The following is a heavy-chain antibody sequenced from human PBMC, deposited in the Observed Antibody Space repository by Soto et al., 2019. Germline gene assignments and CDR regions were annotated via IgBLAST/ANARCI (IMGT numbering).Heavy chain of an antibody. CDR3: ATYYYGSGSYSYYYYMDV. J-gene: IGHJ6*03. Sequence: ESGGGLVKPGGSLRLSCAASGFTFSSYSMNWVRQAPGKGLEWVSSISSSSSYIYYADSVKGRFTISRDNAKNSLYLQMNSLRAEDTAVYYCATYYYGSGSYSYYYYMDVWGKGTTVTVSS. CDR2: ISSSSSYI. V-gene: IGHV3-21*01. D-gene: IGHD3-10*01. CDR1: GFTFSSYS.